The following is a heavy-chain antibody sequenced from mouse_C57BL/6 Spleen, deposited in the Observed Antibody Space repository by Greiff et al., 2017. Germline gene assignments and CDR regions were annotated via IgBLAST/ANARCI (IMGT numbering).Heavy chain of an antibody. Sequence: EVQLQQSGPELVKPGASVKISCKASGYTFTDYYMNWVKQSHGKSLEWIGDINPNNGGTSYTQKFKGKATLTVDKSSSTAYMELRSLTSEDSAVYYCARSPYGNYGWFAYWGQGTLVTVSA. V-gene: IGHV1-26*01. CDR3: ARSPYGNYGWFAY. CDR2: INPNNGGT. CDR1: GYTFTDYY. D-gene: IGHD2-1*01. J-gene: IGHJ3*01.